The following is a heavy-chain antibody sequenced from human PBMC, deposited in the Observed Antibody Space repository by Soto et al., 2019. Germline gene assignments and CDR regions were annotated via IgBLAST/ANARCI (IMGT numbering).Heavy chain of an antibody. CDR3: AKNYYGSGSYYMPQIEFDY. Sequence: GGSLRLSCAASGFTFSSYAMSWVRQAPGKGLEWVSAISGSGGSTYYADSVKGRVTISRGNSKNTLYLQMNSLRAEDTAVYYCAKNYYGSGSYYMPQIEFDYWGQGTLVTVSS. J-gene: IGHJ4*02. D-gene: IGHD3-10*01. CDR1: GFTFSSYA. V-gene: IGHV3-23*01. CDR2: ISGSGGST.